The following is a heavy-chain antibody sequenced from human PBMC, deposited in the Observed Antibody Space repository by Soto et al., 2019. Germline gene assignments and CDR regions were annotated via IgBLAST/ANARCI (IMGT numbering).Heavy chain of an antibody. D-gene: IGHD6-19*01. CDR1: GGSFSGYY. CDR3: ARRRAVAGNFDY. Sequence: QVQLQRWGAGLLKPSETLSLTCAVYGGSFSGYYWSWIRQPPGKGLEWIGEINHSGSTNYNPSLKSRVTISVDTSKNQFSLKLSSVTAADTAVYYCARRRAVAGNFDYWGQGTLVTVSS. V-gene: IGHV4-34*01. J-gene: IGHJ4*02. CDR2: INHSGST.